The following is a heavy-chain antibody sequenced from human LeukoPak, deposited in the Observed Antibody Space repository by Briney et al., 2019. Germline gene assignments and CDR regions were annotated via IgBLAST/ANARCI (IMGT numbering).Heavy chain of an antibody. CDR1: GFTFDDYA. J-gene: IGHJ6*02. CDR3: AKEAKPGYYYGMDV. CDR2: ISWNSGSI. V-gene: IGHV3-9*01. Sequence: GGSLRLSCAASGFTFDDYAMHWVRQAPGKGLEWVSGISWNSGSIGYADSVKGRFTISRDNAKNSLYLQMNSLRAEDTALYYCAKEAKPGYYYGMDVWGQGTTVTVSS.